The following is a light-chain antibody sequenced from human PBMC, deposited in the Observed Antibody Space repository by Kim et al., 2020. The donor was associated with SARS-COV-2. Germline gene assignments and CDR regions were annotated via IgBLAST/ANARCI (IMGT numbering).Light chain of an antibody. Sequence: DIQMTQSPSLVSASVGDRVTITCRASQAISSWLAWYQHKPEKAPRSLIYAASSLQRRVPSRFSGSGSGTDFTLTISSLQPEDFATYYCQQYDGYPRTFGPRAKVDIK. CDR2: AAS. CDR1: QAISSW. V-gene: IGKV1D-16*01. CDR3: QQYDGYPRT. J-gene: IGKJ3*01.